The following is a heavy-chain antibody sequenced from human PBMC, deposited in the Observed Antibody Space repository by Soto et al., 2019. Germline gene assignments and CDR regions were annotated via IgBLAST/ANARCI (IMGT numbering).Heavy chain of an antibody. V-gene: IGHV4-59*01. D-gene: IGHD3-10*01. CDR2: IYYSGST. J-gene: IGHJ6*03. CDR1: GGSISSYY. Sequence: SETLSLTCTVSGGSISSYYWSWIRQPPGKGLEWIGYIYYSGSTNYNPSLKSRVTISVDTSKNQFSLKLGSVTAADTAVYYCARAFRDYYYYYMDVWGKGTTVTVSS. CDR3: ARAFRDYYYYYMDV.